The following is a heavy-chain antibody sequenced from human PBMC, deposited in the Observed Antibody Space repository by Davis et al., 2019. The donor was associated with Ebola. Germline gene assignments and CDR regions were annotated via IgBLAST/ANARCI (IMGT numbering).Heavy chain of an antibody. CDR3: ARDLDEYDFRSGYYRYYGMDV. J-gene: IGHJ6*02. Sequence: GESLKISCAASGFTFSSYGMHWVRQAPGKGLEWVAVIWYDGSNKYYADSVKGRFTISRDNSKNTLYLQMNSLRAEDTAVYYCARDLDEYDFRSGYYRYYGMDVWGQGTTVTVSS. D-gene: IGHD3-3*01. V-gene: IGHV3-33*01. CDR2: IWYDGSNK. CDR1: GFTFSSYG.